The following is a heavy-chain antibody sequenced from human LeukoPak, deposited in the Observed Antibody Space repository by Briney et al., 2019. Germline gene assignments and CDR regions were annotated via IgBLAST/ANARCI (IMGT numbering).Heavy chain of an antibody. D-gene: IGHD3-22*01. CDR1: GFTFSSYA. CDR3: ARDLHYYDSSGYYGGYFQH. V-gene: IGHV3-23*01. CDR2: IIGSGGST. J-gene: IGHJ1*01. Sequence: GGSLRLSCAASGFTFSSYAMSWVRQAPGKGLEWVSAIIGSGGSTYYADSVKGRFTISRDNSKNTLYLQMNSLRAEDTAVYYCARDLHYYDSSGYYGGYFQHWGQGTLVTVSS.